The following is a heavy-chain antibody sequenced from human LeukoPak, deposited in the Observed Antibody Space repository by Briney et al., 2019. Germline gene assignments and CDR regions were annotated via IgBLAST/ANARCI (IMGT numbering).Heavy chain of an antibody. Sequence: GGSLRLSCAASGFTFSSYWMSWVRQAPGKGLEWVANIKQDGSEKYYVDSVKGRFTISRDNAKNSLYLQMNSLRAEDTAVYYCARANRGGTAIVYYYMDVWGEGTTVTVSS. V-gene: IGHV3-7*01. J-gene: IGHJ6*03. D-gene: IGHD5-18*01. CDR3: ARANRGGTAIVYYYMDV. CDR1: GFTFSSYW. CDR2: IKQDGSEK.